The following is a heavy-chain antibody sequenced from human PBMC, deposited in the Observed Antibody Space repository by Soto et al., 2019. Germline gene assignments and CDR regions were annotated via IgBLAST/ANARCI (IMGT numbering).Heavy chain of an antibody. CDR1: GYSFSVYW. CDR3: ARGSSGWAHDPFDI. D-gene: IGHD6-19*01. V-gene: IGHV5-51*01. J-gene: IGHJ3*02. Sequence: ESLKISFKGAGYSFSVYWIGWVRQMPGKGLEWMGIIYPGDSDTRYSPSFQGQVTISADRSISTAYLQWSSLKASDTAMFYCARGSSGWAHDPFDIWGRGTMVTVSS. CDR2: IYPGDSDT.